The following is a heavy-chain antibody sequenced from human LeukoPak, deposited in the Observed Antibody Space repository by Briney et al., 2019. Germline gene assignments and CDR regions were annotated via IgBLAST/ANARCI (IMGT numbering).Heavy chain of an antibody. V-gene: IGHV3-21*01. CDR3: ARDRDSTDFFDY. Sequence: GGSLRLSCAASGFTFSSYWMHWVRQAPGKGLEWVSSISSSSSYIYYADSVKGRFTISRDNAKNSLYLQMNSLRAEDTAVYYCARDRDSTDFFDYWGQGTLVTVSS. CDR2: ISSSSSYI. D-gene: IGHD4-17*01. J-gene: IGHJ4*02. CDR1: GFTFSSYW.